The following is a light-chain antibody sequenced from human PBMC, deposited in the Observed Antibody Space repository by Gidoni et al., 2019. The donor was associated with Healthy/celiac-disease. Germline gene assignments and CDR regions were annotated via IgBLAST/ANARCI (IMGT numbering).Light chain of an antibody. V-gene: IGKV1-33*01. Sequence: DIQMTQSPSSLSASVGDRVTITCQASQDISNYLNWYQQKPGKAPKLLIYAASNLETVVPSRLSGSGSGTAFTFTISSLQPEDIATYYCQQYDNLPLFTFGPGTKVDIK. CDR3: QQYDNLPLFT. CDR2: AAS. J-gene: IGKJ3*01. CDR1: QDISNY.